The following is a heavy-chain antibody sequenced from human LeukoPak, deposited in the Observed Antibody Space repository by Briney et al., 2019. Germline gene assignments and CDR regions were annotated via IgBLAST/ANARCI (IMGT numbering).Heavy chain of an antibody. Sequence: GGSLRLSCAASGFTFSSYAMNWVRQAPGKGLEWVSPISDGGESTYYADSVKGRFTMSRDNSKSTLYLEMNSLRAEDTAIYYCAKGEGGFCSSTSCSTFFDYWGQGTLVTVAS. CDR2: ISDGGEST. D-gene: IGHD2-2*01. CDR1: GFTFSSYA. V-gene: IGHV3-23*01. CDR3: AKGEGGFCSSTSCSTFFDY. J-gene: IGHJ4*02.